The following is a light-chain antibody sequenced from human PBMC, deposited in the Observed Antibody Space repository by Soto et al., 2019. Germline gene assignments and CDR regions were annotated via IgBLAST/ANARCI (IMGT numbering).Light chain of an antibody. V-gene: IGLV1-44*01. CDR3: SAWDNSLNGYV. Sequence: QPVLTQPPSASVAPGQRVSISCSGSNSNIAKNNVYWYQQLPGTAPKLLIFRNDQRPSGVPDRFSGSKSGSSASLAISGLQSEDEGDYYCSAWDNSLNGYVFGPGTKVTVL. J-gene: IGLJ1*01. CDR1: NSNIAKNN. CDR2: RND.